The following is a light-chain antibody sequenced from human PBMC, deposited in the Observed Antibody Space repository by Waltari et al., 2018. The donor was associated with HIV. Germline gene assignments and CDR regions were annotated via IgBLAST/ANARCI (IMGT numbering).Light chain of an antibody. CDR1: TSNVETQW. V-gene: IGLV1-47*01. CDR2: RNY. CDR3: GVWDSTLKQWL. J-gene: IGLJ3*02. Sequence: QSVLTQPPSASGTPGQTVTISCSGSTSNVETQWVYWYQQLPGTAPKLLIYRNYPRPSVVPDRFSSSKSGASASLIISGLRSEDEADYSCGVWDSTLKQWLFGGGTKLTVL.